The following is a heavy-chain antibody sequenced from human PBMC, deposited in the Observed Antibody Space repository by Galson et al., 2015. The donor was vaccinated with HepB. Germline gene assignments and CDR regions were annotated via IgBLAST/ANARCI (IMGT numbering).Heavy chain of an antibody. J-gene: IGHJ4*02. CDR2: IYYSGST. CDR3: ARQTDGGNDYYFDY. CDR1: GGSISSSSYY. Sequence: ETLSLTCTVSGGSISSSSYYWGWIRHPPGKGLEWIGSIYYSGSTYYNPSLKSRVTISVDTSKNQFSLKLSSVTAADTAVYYCARQTDGGNDYYFDYWGQGTLVTVSS. D-gene: IGHD4-23*01. V-gene: IGHV4-39*01.